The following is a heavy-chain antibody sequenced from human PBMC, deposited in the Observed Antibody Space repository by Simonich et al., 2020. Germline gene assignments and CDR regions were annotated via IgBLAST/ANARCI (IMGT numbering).Heavy chain of an antibody. CDR3: ARGGYSGSYNWFDP. CDR1: GFTFSSYD. D-gene: IGHD1-26*01. J-gene: IGHJ5*02. Sequence: EVQLVESGGGLVQPGGSLRLSCAASGFTFSSYDMHWVRQATGKGIELVSAIGTAGDTYYPGSVKGRFTISRENAKNSLYLQMNSLRAGDTAVYYCARGGYSGSYNWFDPWGQGTLVTVSS. CDR2: IGTAGDT. V-gene: IGHV3-13*01.